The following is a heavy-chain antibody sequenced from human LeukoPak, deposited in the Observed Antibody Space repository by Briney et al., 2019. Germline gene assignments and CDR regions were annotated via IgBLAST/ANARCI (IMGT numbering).Heavy chain of an antibody. CDR1: GGSISSYY. Sequence: PSETLSLTCTVSGGSISSYYWSWIQQPAGKGLEWIGRIYTSGSTNYNPSLKRRVTMSVDTSKNQFSLKLSSVTAADTAVYYCARAGSRYYDSSGYTLGQGTLVTVSS. V-gene: IGHV4-4*07. CDR2: IYTSGST. CDR3: ARAGSRYYDSSGYT. J-gene: IGHJ5*02. D-gene: IGHD3-22*01.